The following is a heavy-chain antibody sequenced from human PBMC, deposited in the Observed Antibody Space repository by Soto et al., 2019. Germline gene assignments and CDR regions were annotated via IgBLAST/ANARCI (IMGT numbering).Heavy chain of an antibody. V-gene: IGHV4-4*02. D-gene: IGHD1-7*01. CDR2: IYRTGST. CDR3: ESRDPGTSVDY. J-gene: IGHJ4*02. Sequence: SETLSLTCAVSGGSFTSNNWWTWVRQPPGQGLEWIGEIYRTGSTNYNPSLKSRVTISLGKSENQFSLKVTSLTAADTAVYYCESRDPGTSVDYWGQGTLVTVSP. CDR1: GGSFTSNNW.